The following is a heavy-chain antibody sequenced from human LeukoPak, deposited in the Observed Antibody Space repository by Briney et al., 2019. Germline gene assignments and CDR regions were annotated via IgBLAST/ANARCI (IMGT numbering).Heavy chain of an antibody. CDR3: AKTCYYLSGSLPEDY. CDR1: GFMFRGYA. D-gene: IGHD3-10*01. Sequence: PGGSLRLSCAASGFMFRGYAMSWVRQAPGKGLEWVSAISNTGDSTYYADSVKGRFTISRDNSNNTLYLQMNSLRVEDTALYFCAKTCYYLSGSLPEDYWGQGALVTVSS. CDR2: ISNTGDST. V-gene: IGHV3-23*01. J-gene: IGHJ4*02.